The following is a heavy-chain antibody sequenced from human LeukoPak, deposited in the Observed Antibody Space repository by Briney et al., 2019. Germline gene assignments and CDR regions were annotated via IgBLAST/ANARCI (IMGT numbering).Heavy chain of an antibody. CDR2: IYHSGST. V-gene: IGHV4-39*07. D-gene: IGHD2-15*01. CDR1: GGSISSGSYY. J-gene: IGHJ5*02. CDR3: AREQGYCSGGSCYNWFDP. Sequence: ASETLSLTCTVSGGSISSGSYYWSWIRQPPGKGLEWIGSIYHSGSTYYNPSLKSRVTISVDTSKNQFSLKLSSVTAADTAVYYCAREQGYCSGGSCYNWFDPWGQGTLVTVSS.